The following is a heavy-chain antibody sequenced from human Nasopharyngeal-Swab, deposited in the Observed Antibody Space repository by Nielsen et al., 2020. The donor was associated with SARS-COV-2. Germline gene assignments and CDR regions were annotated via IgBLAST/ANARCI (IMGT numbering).Heavy chain of an antibody. D-gene: IGHD6-19*01. CDR1: GYTFISYG. CDR3: ARPIAVAGGYYYGMDV. J-gene: IGHJ6*02. Sequence: ASVKVSCKAYGYTFISYGISWVRQAPGQGLEWMGSISAYNGNTNYAQKLQGRVTMTTDTSTSTAYMELRSLRSDDTAVYYCARPIAVAGGYYYGMDVWGQGTTVTVSS. V-gene: IGHV1-18*04. CDR2: ISAYNGNT.